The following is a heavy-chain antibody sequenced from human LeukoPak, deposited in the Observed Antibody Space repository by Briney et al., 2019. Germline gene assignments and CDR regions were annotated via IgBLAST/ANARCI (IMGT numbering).Heavy chain of an antibody. CDR1: GFAFSSYA. D-gene: IGHD6-13*01. J-gene: IGHJ4*02. V-gene: IGHV3-53*01. CDR2: IYSGGST. CDR3: ARAPPYSSSWPLDY. Sequence: GGSLRLSCAASGFAFSSYAMSWVRQAPGKGLEWVSVIYSGGSTYYADSVKGRFTISRDNSKNTLSLQMNSLRVEDTAVYYCARAPPYSSSWPLDYWGQGTLVTVSS.